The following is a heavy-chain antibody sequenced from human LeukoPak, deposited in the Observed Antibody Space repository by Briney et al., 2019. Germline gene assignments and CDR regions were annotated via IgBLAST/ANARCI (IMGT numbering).Heavy chain of an antibody. CDR2: IKQDGSGT. Sequence: HPGGSLRLSCAASEFTLSNYWMSWVRLAPGKGMEWVANIKQDGSGTYYVDSVKGRFTISRDNAKNSLYLQMNSLRAEDTAVYYCAGCSTVTTYYYSYYMDIWGKGTTVTVSS. CDR3: AGCSTVTTYYYSYYMDI. D-gene: IGHD4-17*01. V-gene: IGHV3-7*01. CDR1: EFTLSNYW. J-gene: IGHJ6*03.